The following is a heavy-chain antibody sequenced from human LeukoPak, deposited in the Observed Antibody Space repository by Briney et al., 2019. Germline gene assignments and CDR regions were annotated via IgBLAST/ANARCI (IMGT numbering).Heavy chain of an antibody. CDR2: AYYTGSA. CDR3: ARPRTVTTNWYFDL. J-gene: IGHJ2*01. D-gene: IGHD4-17*01. Sequence: SETLSLTCSVSGGSISNHYWSWLRQPPGRGLEWIGYAYYTGSANYNPSLKSRVTISVDTSKNQFSLKLTSVTAADTAVYYCARPRTVTTNWYFDLWGRGTLVTVSS. V-gene: IGHV4-59*08. CDR1: GGSISNHY.